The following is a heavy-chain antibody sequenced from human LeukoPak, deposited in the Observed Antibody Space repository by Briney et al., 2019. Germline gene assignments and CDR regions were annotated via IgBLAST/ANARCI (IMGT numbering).Heavy chain of an antibody. CDR2: ISGSGGST. J-gene: IGHJ5*02. Sequence: GGSLRLSCAASGFTFSSYAMSWVRQAPGKGLEWVSAISGSGGSTYYADSVKGRFTISRDNSKNTLYLQMNSLRAEDTAVYYCAHRRRFGELFSWGQGTLVTVSS. V-gene: IGHV3-23*01. CDR3: AHRRRFGELFS. D-gene: IGHD3-10*01. CDR1: GFTFSSYA.